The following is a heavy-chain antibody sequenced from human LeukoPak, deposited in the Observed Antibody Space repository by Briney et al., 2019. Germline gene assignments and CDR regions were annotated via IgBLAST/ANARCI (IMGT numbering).Heavy chain of an antibody. CDR2: ISGSGGST. Sequence: PSETLSLTCAVYGGSFSGYYWSWIRQPPGKGLEWVSAISGSGGSTYYADSVKGRFTISRDNFKNTLYLQMNSLRAEDTAVYYCAKEHDYGDFSETDYWGQGTLVTVSS. D-gene: IGHD4-17*01. CDR1: GGSFSGYY. CDR3: AKEHDYGDFSETDY. V-gene: IGHV3-23*01. J-gene: IGHJ4*02.